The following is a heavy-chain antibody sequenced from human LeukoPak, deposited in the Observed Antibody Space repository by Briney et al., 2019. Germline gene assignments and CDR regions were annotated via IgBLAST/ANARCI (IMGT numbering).Heavy chain of an antibody. CDR2: IYTSGST. CDR3: ARASRIAVAGDYYYYMDV. D-gene: IGHD6-19*01. Sequence: PSDTLSLTCTVSGGSISRYYWSWVRQPAGKGLEWIGRIYTSGSTNYNPSLRSRVPMSVDTSKHQFSLKLSSVTAAHTAVYYCARASRIAVAGDYYYYMDVWAKGTTLPVS. J-gene: IGHJ6*03. CDR1: GGSISRYY. V-gene: IGHV4-4*07.